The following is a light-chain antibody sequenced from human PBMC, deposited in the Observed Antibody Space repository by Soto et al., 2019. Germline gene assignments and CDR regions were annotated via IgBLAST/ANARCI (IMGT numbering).Light chain of an antibody. CDR3: QQYGSSPLIT. J-gene: IGKJ5*01. CDR1: QRLSASD. Sequence: EIVLTQSPGTLSLSPGQRATLSCRASQRLSASDIAWYQQKPGQAPKFPICGVSSRATGIPDRFSGSGSGTDFALTISRLEPEDFAVYHCQQYGSSPLITFGQGTRLEIK. V-gene: IGKV3-20*01. CDR2: GVS.